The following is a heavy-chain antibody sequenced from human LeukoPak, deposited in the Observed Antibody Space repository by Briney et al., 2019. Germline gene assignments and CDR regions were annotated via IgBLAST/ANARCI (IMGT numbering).Heavy chain of an antibody. CDR1: GLTFSSYA. D-gene: IGHD6-13*01. CDR2: IRGSGGST. V-gene: IGHV3-23*01. J-gene: IGHJ3*02. CDR3: AKDLIAAAEVAFDI. Sequence: SGGSLRLSCAASGLTFSSYAMSWVRQAPGKGLEWVSAIRGSGGSTYYADSVKGRFTISRDNSKNTLYLQMNSLRAEDTAVYYCAKDLIAAAEVAFDIWGQGTMVTVSS.